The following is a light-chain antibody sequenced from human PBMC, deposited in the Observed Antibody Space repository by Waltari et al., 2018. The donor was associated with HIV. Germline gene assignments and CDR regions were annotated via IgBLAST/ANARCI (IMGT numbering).Light chain of an antibody. CDR2: NDT. V-gene: IGLV3-25*03. CDR3: QSADTTHVM. CDR1: ALPKQY. J-gene: IGLJ3*02. Sequence: SYELTQPPSVSVSPGQTARITCSAYALPKQYADWYQQKPGRAPRRRIYNDTKRPAGSPERFSGSTSGTTVTLTVSGVRTEDEADYYCQSADTTHVMFGGGTKLTVL.